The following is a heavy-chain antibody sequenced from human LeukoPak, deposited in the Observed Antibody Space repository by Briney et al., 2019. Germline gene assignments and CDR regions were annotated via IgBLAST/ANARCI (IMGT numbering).Heavy chain of an antibody. Sequence: PSETLSLTCTGSGGSVSDSSYDWGWIRQSPGKGPEWTWSMYYSGTTYYNPSLKSRVTISVDTSKNQFSLKLSCVTAADTAVYYCARQGIIAAAAWSFDCWGQGTLVTVSS. V-gene: IGHV4-39*01. J-gene: IGHJ4*02. CDR2: MYYSGTT. D-gene: IGHD6-13*01. CDR3: ARQGIIAAAAWSFDC. CDR1: GGSVSDSSYD.